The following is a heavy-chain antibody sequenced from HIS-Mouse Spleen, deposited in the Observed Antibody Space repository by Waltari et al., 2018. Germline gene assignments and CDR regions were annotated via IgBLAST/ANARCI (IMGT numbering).Heavy chain of an antibody. J-gene: IGHJ2*01. CDR2: NDHSGST. CDR1: GYSISSGYY. CDR3: ARVHRDYYGSGSYYIWYFDL. D-gene: IGHD3-10*01. Sequence: QVQLQESGPGLVKPSETLSLTCTVSGYSISSGYYWGWIRPPPGKGLEWIGSNDHSGSTCYNPSLKSRVTISVDTSKNQFSRKLGSVTAADTAVYYCARVHRDYYGSGSYYIWYFDLWGRGTLVTVSS. V-gene: IGHV4-38-2*02.